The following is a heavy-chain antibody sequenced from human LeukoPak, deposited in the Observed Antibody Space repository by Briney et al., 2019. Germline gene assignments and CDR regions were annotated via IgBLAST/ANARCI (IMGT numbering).Heavy chain of an antibody. Sequence: ASVKVSCKASGYPFTSFEINWVRQVTGEGLEWMGWMKPDSGNSAFAQKFRDRVTLSSDSSINTAYMEVSSLGSDDTAVYFCARGTFDYDVVTGIHHYYMDVWGTGTAVTVSS. V-gene: IGHV1-8*01. D-gene: IGHD4-17*01. J-gene: IGHJ6*03. CDR1: GYPFTSFE. CDR2: MKPDSGNS. CDR3: ARGTFDYDVVTGIHHYYMDV.